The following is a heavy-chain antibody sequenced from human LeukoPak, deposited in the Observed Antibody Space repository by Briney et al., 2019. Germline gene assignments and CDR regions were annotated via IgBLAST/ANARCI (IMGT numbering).Heavy chain of an antibody. J-gene: IGHJ4*02. CDR2: ISGSGGST. CDR1: GFTFSSYS. Sequence: GGSLRLSCAASGFTFSSYSMNWVRQAPGKGLEWVSAISGSGGSTYYADSVKGRFTISRDNSKNTLYLQMNSLRAGDTAVYYCAKIFGGIAARAPLGYWGQGTLVTVSS. D-gene: IGHD6-6*01. V-gene: IGHV3-23*01. CDR3: AKIFGGIAARAPLGY.